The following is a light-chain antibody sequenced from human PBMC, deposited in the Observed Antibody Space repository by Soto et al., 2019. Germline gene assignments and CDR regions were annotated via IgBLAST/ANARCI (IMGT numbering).Light chain of an antibody. CDR2: KDN. V-gene: IGLV6-57*01. CDR1: SGSIVSSY. J-gene: IGLJ2*01. CDR3: QSYDSSNVV. Sequence: NFMLTQPHSVSESPGKTVTISCTRSSGSIVSSYVQWYQQRPGGSPTTVIYKDNQRPSGVPDRFSGSIARSSNSASLTISGLENEEEADYYCQSYDSSNVVFGGGTKLTVL.